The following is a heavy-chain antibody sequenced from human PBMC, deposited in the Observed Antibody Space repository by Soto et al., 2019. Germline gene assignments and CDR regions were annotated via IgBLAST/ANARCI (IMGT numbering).Heavy chain of an antibody. Sequence: EVQLVESGGGLVKPGGSLRLSCAAPGFTFSDAWMSWVRQAPGKGLEWLGRIKRKADGGTTDDAEPAKGRFTISRDDSKNTLYLEMSSLKTEDTAVYYCFTDRTSSPVDHWGQGTLVTVSS. CDR3: FTDRTSSPVDH. CDR1: GFTFSDAW. V-gene: IGHV3-15*01. D-gene: IGHD2-2*01. J-gene: IGHJ4*02. CDR2: IKRKADGGTT.